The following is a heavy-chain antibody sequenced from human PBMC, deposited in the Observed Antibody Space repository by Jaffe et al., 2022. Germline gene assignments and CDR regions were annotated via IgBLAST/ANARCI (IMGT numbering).Heavy chain of an antibody. J-gene: IGHJ4*02. V-gene: IGHV3-48*03. CDR1: GFTFSSYE. Sequence: EVQLVESGGGLVQPGGSLRLSCAASGFTFSSYEMNWVRQAPGKGLEWVSYISSSGSTIYYADSVKGRFTISRDNAKNSLYLQMNSLRAEDTAVYYCARDSGRGELLWFGELFYWGQGTLVTVSS. CDR3: ARDSGRGELLWFGELFY. D-gene: IGHD3-10*01. CDR2: ISSSGSTI.